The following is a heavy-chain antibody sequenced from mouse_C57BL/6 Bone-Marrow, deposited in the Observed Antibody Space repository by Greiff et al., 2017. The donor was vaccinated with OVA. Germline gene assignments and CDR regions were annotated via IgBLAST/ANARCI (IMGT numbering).Heavy chain of an antibody. D-gene: IGHD1-1*01. J-gene: IGHJ1*03. CDR3: ARRDYYGSSWYFDV. CDR1: GYTFTSYD. V-gene: IGHV1-85*01. CDR2: IYPRDGST. Sequence: QVQLKESGPELVKPGASVKLSCKASGYTFTSYDINWVKQRPGQGLEWIGWIYPRDGSTKYNEKFKGKATLTVDTSSSTAYMELHSLTSEDSAVYFCARRDYYGSSWYFDVWGTGTTVTVSS.